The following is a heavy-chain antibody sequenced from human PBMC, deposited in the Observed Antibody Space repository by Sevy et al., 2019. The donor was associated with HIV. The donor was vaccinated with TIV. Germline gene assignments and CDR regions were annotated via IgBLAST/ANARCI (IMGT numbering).Heavy chain of an antibody. CDR1: EFTFSDYY. J-gene: IGHJ6*03. D-gene: IGHD7-27*01. Sequence: GGSLRLSCTGSEFTFSDYYMSWIRQTPGKGLEWVSYISSSGYSIYYVVSVKGRFTISRDNAKNSVYLQMNSLRAEDTAVYYYARRKGIHNWGGDRYYYMDVWGKGTTVTVSS. CDR2: ISSSGYSI. V-gene: IGHV3-11*01. CDR3: ARRKGIHNWGGDRYYYMDV.